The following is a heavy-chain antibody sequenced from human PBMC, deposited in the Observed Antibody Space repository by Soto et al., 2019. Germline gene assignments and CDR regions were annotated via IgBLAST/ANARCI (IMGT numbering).Heavy chain of an antibody. CDR3: AKGDVEGGYSYGFAY. D-gene: IGHD5-18*01. CDR1: GFTFSSYA. CDR2: ISGSGGST. Sequence: GGSLRLSCAASGFTFSSYAMSWVRQAPGKGLEWVSAISGSGGSTYYADSVKGRFTISRDNSKNTLYLQMNSLRAEDTAVYYCAKGDVEGGYSYGFAYWGQGTLVTVSS. V-gene: IGHV3-23*01. J-gene: IGHJ4*02.